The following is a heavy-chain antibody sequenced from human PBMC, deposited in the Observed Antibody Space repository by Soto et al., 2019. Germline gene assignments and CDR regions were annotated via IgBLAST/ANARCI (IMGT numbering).Heavy chain of an antibody. CDR2: LYWDDDK. Sequence: QITLKESGPTLVKPTQTLTLTCTFSGFSLSTTRVGVGWIRQPPGEALEWLALLYWDDDKLYSPSLKRRLTIXXXTXKNQVVLTPTTMDPVDTATYYCAHSKTSGMRYYFDYWGQGTLVTVSS. J-gene: IGHJ4*02. CDR3: AHSKTSGMRYYFDY. V-gene: IGHV2-5*02. CDR1: GFSLSTTRVG.